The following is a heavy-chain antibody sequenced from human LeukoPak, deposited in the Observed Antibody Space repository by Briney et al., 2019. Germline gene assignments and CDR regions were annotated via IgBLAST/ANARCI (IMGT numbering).Heavy chain of an antibody. CDR1: GFTFSSYA. V-gene: IGHV3-30-3*01. CDR2: ISYDGSNK. Sequence: GGSLRLSCAASGFTFSSYAMHWVRQAPGKGLEWVAVISYDGSNKYYADSVKGRFTISRDNSKNTLYLQMNSLRAEDTAVYYCARENWGSFDRWGQGTLVTVSS. CDR3: ARENWGSFDR. D-gene: IGHD7-27*01. J-gene: IGHJ4*02.